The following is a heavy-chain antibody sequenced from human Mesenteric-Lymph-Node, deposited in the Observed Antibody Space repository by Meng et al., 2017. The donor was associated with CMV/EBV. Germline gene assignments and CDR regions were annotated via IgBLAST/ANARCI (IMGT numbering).Heavy chain of an antibody. CDR3: AREGVRRRITIFGVVISHGMDV. D-gene: IGHD3-3*01. V-gene: IGHV3-74*01. CDR2: INSDGSST. CDR1: GFTFTTYG. Sequence: GESLKISCAASGFTFTTYGMHWVRQAPGKGLVWVSRINSDGSSTSYADSVKGRFTISRDNAKNTLYQQMNSLRAEDTAVYYCAREGVRRRITIFGVVISHGMDVWGQGTTVTVSS. J-gene: IGHJ6*02.